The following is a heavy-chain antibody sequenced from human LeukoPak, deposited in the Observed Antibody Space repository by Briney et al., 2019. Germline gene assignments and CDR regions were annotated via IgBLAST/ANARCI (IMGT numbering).Heavy chain of an antibody. CDR1: GFTVSSNY. V-gene: IGHV3-53*01. J-gene: IGHJ4*02. CDR3: AREAVTRNYFDY. CDR2: IYSGGSI. D-gene: IGHD4-17*01. Sequence: GGSLRLSCAASGFTVSSNYMNWVRQAPGKGLEWVSVIYSGGSIYYADSVKGRFTISRDNPKNTLYLQMNSLRAEDTAVYYCAREAVTRNYFDYWGQGTLVTVSS.